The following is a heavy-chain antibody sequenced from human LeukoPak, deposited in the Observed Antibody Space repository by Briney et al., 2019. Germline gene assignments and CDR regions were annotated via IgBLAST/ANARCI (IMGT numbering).Heavy chain of an antibody. CDR3: ARDLWFGEWWESPMVY. D-gene: IGHD3-10*01. CDR2: INAGNGNT. J-gene: IGHJ4*02. Sequence: GASVKVSCKASGYTFTSYAMHWVRQAPGQGLEWMGWINAGNGNTKYSQKFQGRVTITRDTSASTAYMELSSLRSEDTAVYYCARDLWFGEWWESPMVYWGQGTLVTVSS. CDR1: GYTFTSYA. V-gene: IGHV1-3*01.